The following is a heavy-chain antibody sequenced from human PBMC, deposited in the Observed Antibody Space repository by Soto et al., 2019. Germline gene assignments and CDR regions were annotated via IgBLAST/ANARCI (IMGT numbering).Heavy chain of an antibody. J-gene: IGHJ5*02. D-gene: IGHD2-15*01. CDR3: ARGDRFRCSGDRCFSDGLFLS. CDR2: INGSSSTM. Sequence: EVQLVESGGGLVQRGGSLRLSCAASGFTFGIYSMNWVRQAPGKGLEWISYINGSSSTMYYADSVKGRFIISRDNAANSLYLQMNSLRDADTAVYYCARGDRFRCSGDRCFSDGLFLSWGQGTLVTVSS. CDR1: GFTFGIYS. V-gene: IGHV3-48*02.